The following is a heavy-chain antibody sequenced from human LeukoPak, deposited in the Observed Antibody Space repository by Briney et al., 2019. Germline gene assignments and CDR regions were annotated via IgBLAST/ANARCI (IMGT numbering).Heavy chain of an antibody. CDR2: INGDGSLN. Sequence: PGGLLSFCCAARGYTFSTSWMSWVRQAPGRGLEWVANINGDGSLNGHVASVKGRFTIYRDNDKNSVYLQMISLRDEDTAVYYCTRDRAYGALDYWGQGTLVTVSS. CDR3: TRDRAYGALDY. CDR1: GYTFSTSW. V-gene: IGHV3-7*01. D-gene: IGHD4/OR15-4a*01. J-gene: IGHJ4*02.